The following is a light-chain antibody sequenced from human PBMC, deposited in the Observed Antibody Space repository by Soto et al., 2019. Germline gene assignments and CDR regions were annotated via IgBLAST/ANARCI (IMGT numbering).Light chain of an antibody. V-gene: IGKV1-33*01. CDR3: QQSYSTTWT. J-gene: IGKJ1*01. CDR2: DAS. CDR1: QGIRND. Sequence: DIQMTQSPSSLSASVGDRVTITCRASQGIRNDLGWYQQKPGKAPKVLIYDASNLKTGVPPRFSGSRSGTDFTFTISSLQPEDVATYYCQQSYSTTWTFGQGTKVDIK.